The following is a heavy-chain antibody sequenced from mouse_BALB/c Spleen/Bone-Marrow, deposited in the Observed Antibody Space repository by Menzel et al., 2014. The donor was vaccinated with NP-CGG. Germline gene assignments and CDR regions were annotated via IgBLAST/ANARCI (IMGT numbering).Heavy chain of an antibody. V-gene: IGHV14-3*02. CDR3: ANDWFAY. J-gene: IGHJ3*01. CDR1: GFNIKDTY. Sequence: VQLKQSGAELVKPGASVKLSCTASGFNIKDTYMHWVKQRPEQGLEWIGRIGPANGNTKYDPKFQGKATITADTSSNTAHLHLSSLTSEDTAVYYCANDWFAYWGQGTLVTVSA. CDR2: IGPANGNT. D-gene: IGHD2-3*01.